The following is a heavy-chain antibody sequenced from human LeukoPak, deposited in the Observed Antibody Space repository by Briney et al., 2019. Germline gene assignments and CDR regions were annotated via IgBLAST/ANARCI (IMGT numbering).Heavy chain of an antibody. CDR3: ARAVYYYGSGSYYPPYYYYYMDV. V-gene: IGHV4-59*01. CDR2: IYYSGST. Sequence: PGGSLRLSCAASGFTFSSYSMNWVRQAPGKGLEWIGYIYYSGSTNYNPSLKSRVTISVDTSKNQFSLKLSSVTAADTAVYYCARAVYYYGSGSYYPPYYYYYMDVWGKGTTVTISS. D-gene: IGHD3-10*01. J-gene: IGHJ6*03. CDR1: GFTFSSYS.